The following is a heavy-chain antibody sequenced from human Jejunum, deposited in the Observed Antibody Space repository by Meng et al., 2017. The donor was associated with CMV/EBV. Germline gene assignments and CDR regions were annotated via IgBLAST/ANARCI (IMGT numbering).Heavy chain of an antibody. V-gene: IGHV3-7*01. Sequence: AASGFTFTTYWMTWVRQAPGKGLEWVANIKGDGSQTSYVDSVKGRFTISRDNARNSLCLQMNSLRVEDTAMYYCARYNSSASHDFWGQGTLVTVSS. CDR2: IKGDGSQT. CDR3: ARYNSSASHDF. J-gene: IGHJ4*02. CDR1: GFTFTTYW. D-gene: IGHD6-19*01.